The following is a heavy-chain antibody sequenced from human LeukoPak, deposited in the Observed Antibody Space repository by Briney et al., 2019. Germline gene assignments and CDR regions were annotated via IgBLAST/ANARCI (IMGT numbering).Heavy chain of an antibody. CDR3: ARVTGYMIEDYFDY. CDR2: INHSGRT. CDR1: GGSFSGYY. D-gene: IGHD3-22*01. J-gene: IGHJ4*02. Sequence: SETLSLTCAVYGGSFSGYYWSWIRQPPGKGLEWIGEINHSGRTNYNPSLKSRVTISVDTSKNQFSLKLSPVTAADTAVYYCARVTGYMIEDYFDYWGQGTLVTVSS. V-gene: IGHV4-34*01.